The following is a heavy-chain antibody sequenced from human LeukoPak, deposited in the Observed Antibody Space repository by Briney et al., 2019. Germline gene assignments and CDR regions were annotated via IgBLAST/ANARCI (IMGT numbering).Heavy chain of an antibody. Sequence: GGSLRLSCAASGFRFNTFWMSWVRQAPGKGLEWVSYISSVGSTIYYADSVKGRFTISRDNAKNSLYLQMNSLRAEDTAVYYCAREGYYYDSSGYYKISKGFDYWGQGTLVTVSS. CDR1: GFRFNTFW. V-gene: IGHV3-48*04. J-gene: IGHJ4*02. D-gene: IGHD3-22*01. CDR3: AREGYYYDSSGYYKISKGFDY. CDR2: ISSVGSTI.